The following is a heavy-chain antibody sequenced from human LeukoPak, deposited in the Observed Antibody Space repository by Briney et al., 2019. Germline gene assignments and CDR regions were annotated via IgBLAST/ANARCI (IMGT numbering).Heavy chain of an antibody. D-gene: IGHD2-15*01. V-gene: IGHV3-30-3*01. CDR2: ISSDGTNK. CDR1: GFTLSNYN. CDR3: GRDLTALVDPGYYYGMDV. Sequence: GGSQTLSCAASGFTLSNYNMNWVRQAPGKGLEWVIVISSDGTNKYYADSVKGRFTVSRDNSKNTLYLQMNSLRDKDTAVYYCGRDLTALVDPGYYYGMDVWGQGMTLTVSS. J-gene: IGHJ6*02.